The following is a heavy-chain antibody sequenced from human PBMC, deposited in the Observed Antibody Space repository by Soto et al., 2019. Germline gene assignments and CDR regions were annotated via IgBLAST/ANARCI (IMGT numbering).Heavy chain of an antibody. CDR1: GYTFTSYA. CDR2: INAGNGNT. D-gene: IGHD1-7*01. V-gene: IGHV1-3*01. CDR3: ARGGGTGTVEYAFDI. Sequence: QVQLVQSGAEVKKPGASVKVSCKASGYTFTSYAMHWVRQAPGQRLEWMGWINAGNGNTKYSQKFQGRVTITRDTSASTAYMELSSLRSEDTAVYYCARGGGTGTVEYAFDIWGQGTMVTVSS. J-gene: IGHJ3*02.